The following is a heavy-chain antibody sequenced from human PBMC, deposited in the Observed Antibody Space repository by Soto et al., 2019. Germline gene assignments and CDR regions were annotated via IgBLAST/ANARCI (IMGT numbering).Heavy chain of an antibody. CDR1: GGTFYTYT. CDR3: ARIPRYSFPTSDDLDS. CDR2: ITPIYPTT. J-gene: IGHJ4*02. Sequence: QVQLVQSGAEVRKPGSSVQVSCKASGGTFYTYTFSWVRQAPWQGLEWMGSITPIYPTTNYAEKFQGRLTVTADGSTNTAYMELNSLTSEDTAVYYCARIPRYSFPTSDDLDSWGQGTLVTVSS. V-gene: IGHV1-69*15. D-gene: IGHD5-18*01.